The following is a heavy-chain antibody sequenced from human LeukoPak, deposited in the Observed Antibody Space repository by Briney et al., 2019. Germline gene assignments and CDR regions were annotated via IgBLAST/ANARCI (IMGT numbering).Heavy chain of an antibody. J-gene: IGHJ4*02. CDR3: ARDLGDVDTAMVEYYFDY. Sequence: ASVKVSCKASGYTFTSYYMHWVRQAPGQGLEWMGIINPSGGSTSYAQKFRGRVTMTRDTSTSTVYMELSSLRSEDTAVYYCARDLGDVDTAMVEYYFDYWGQGTLVTVSS. D-gene: IGHD5-18*01. CDR1: GYTFTSYY. CDR2: INPSGGST. V-gene: IGHV1-46*01.